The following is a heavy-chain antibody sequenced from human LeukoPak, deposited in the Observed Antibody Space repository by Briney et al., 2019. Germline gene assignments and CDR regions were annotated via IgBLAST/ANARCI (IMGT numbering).Heavy chain of an antibody. J-gene: IGHJ4*02. D-gene: IGHD4-17*01. CDR1: EFTVSSNY. CDR2: IHSGGST. Sequence: GGSLRLSCAASEFTVSSNYMSWVRQAPGKGLEWVSVIHSGGSTYYADSVKGRFTISRDNSKNTLYLQMNSLRAEDTAVYYCAKDPASYGDYVDHAFDYWGQGALVTVSS. V-gene: IGHV3-66*02. CDR3: AKDPASYGDYVDHAFDY.